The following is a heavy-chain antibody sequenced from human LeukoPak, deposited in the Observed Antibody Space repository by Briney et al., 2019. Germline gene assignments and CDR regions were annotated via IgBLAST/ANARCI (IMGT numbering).Heavy chain of an antibody. Sequence: GGSLRLSCAASGFTFSSYDMHWVRQATGKGLEWVSAIGTAGDTYYPGSVKGRFTISRENAKNSLYLQMSSLRAGDTAVYYCAREAWADGEFDYWGQGTLVTVSS. CDR2: IGTAGDT. CDR1: GFTFSSYD. D-gene: IGHD4-17*01. J-gene: IGHJ4*02. CDR3: AREAWADGEFDY. V-gene: IGHV3-13*01.